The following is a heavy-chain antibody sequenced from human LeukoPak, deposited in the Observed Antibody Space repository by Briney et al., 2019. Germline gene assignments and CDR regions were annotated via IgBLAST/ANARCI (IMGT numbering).Heavy chain of an antibody. V-gene: IGHV1-2*02. CDR1: GYTFTGYY. Sequence: GASVKVSCKASGYTFTGYYMHWVRQAPGQGLEWMGWINPNSGGTNYAQKFQGRVTMTTHTSTSTAYMELRSLRSDDTAVYYCARAPLRGISFYYFDYWGQGTLVTVSS. D-gene: IGHD3-10*01. J-gene: IGHJ4*02. CDR2: INPNSGGT. CDR3: ARAPLRGISFYYFDY.